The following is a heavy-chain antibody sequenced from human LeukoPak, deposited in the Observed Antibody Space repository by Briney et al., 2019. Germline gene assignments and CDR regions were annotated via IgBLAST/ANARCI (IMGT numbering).Heavy chain of an antibody. CDR2: TYYRSKWYN. J-gene: IGHJ6*03. V-gene: IGHV6-1*01. CDR3: ARRTTVTYNYYYYYYMDV. CDR1: GDSVSINSAA. D-gene: IGHD4-17*01. Sequence: SPTLSLTCAISGDSVSINSAAWNWIRQSPSRGLEGLGRTYYRSKWYNDYAVSVKSRITINPDTSKNQFSLQLTSVTPEDTAVYYCARRTTVTYNYYYYYYMDVWGKGTTVTVSS.